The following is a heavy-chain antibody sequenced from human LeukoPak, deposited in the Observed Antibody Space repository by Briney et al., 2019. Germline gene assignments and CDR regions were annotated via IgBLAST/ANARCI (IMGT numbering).Heavy chain of an antibody. CDR1: GFTFSSYA. CDR3: AKDHSGSYYDGLATDY. J-gene: IGHJ4*02. CDR2: ISGSGGST. V-gene: IGHV3-23*01. D-gene: IGHD1-26*01. Sequence: GGSLRLSCAASGFTFSSYAMSWVRQAPGKGLEWVSAISGSGGSTYYADSVKGRFTISRDNSKNTLYLQMNSLRAEDTAVYYCAKDHSGSYYDGLATDYWGQGTLVTVSS.